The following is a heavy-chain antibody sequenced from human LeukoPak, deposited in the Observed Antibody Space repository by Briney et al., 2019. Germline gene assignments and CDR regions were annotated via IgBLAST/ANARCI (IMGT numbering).Heavy chain of an antibody. V-gene: IGHV3-48*04. Sequence: GGSLRLSCAASGFTFSSYSMNWVRQAPGKGLEWVSYISSSSSTIYYADSVKGRFTISRDNAKNSLYLQMNSLRAEDTAVYYCARVLIGEGRRYYFDYWGQGTLVTVSS. CDR2: ISSSSSTI. J-gene: IGHJ4*02. CDR3: ARVLIGEGRRYYFDY. D-gene: IGHD2/OR15-2a*01. CDR1: GFTFSSYS.